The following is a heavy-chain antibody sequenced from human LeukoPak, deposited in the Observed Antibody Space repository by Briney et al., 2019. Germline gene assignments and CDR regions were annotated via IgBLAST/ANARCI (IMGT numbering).Heavy chain of an antibody. D-gene: IGHD3-9*01. CDR2: IYYSGST. CDR3: ARDLPTLTSHWFDP. V-gene: IGHV4-30-4*01. CDR1: GGSISYYY. Sequence: SETLSLTCTVSGGSISYYYWSWIRQPPGKGLEWIGYIYYSGSTYYNPSLKSRVTISVDTSKNQFSLKLSSVTAADTAVYYCARDLPTLTSHWFDPWGQGTLVTVSS. J-gene: IGHJ5*02.